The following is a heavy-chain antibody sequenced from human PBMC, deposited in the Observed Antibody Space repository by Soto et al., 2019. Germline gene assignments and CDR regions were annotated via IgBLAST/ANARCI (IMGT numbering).Heavy chain of an antibody. CDR1: GYSISSGYY. CDR2: MYHSGRS. J-gene: IGHJ4*02. V-gene: IGHV4-38-2*01. Sequence: SETLSLTCAVSGYSISSGYYWGWIRQPPGKGLESIGSMYHSGRSQYAPSLKSPVTISVDTSSNQFSLRLTSVTAADTAVYYCARISTHEYDICDYYSPTYYFDSWSQGSLVTVS. CDR3: ARISTHEYDICDYYSPTYYFDS. D-gene: IGHD3-22*01.